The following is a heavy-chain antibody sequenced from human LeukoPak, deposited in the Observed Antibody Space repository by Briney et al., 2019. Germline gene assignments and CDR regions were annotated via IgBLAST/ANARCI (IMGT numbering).Heavy chain of an antibody. V-gene: IGHV4-34*01. CDR1: GGSFSGYY. CDR2: INHSGST. D-gene: IGHD1-14*01. Sequence: SETLSLTCAVYGGSFSGYYWSWIRQPPGKGLEWIGEINHSGSTNYNPSLKSRVTISVDTSKNQFSLKLSSVTAADTAVYYCARQRKSPDVLRFDYWGQGTLVAVSS. J-gene: IGHJ4*02. CDR3: ARQRKSPDVLRFDY.